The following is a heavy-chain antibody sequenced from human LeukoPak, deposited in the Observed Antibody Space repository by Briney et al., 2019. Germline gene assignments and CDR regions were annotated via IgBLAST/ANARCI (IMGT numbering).Heavy chain of an antibody. CDR3: ARDQRSRPLQYMDV. CDR1: VYTFTGYY. J-gene: IGHJ6*03. Sequence: ASVKVSCMASVYTFTGYYMHWVRQAPGQGLEWMGWINPNSGGTNYTQTFQGRVTMTRDTSISTAYMELRRLRSDDTAVYYCARDQRSRPLQYMDVWGKGTTVTVSS. V-gene: IGHV1-2*02. D-gene: IGHD4-17*01. CDR2: INPNSGGT.